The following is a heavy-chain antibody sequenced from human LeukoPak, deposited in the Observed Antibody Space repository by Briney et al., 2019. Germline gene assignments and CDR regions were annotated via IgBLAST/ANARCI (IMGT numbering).Heavy chain of an antibody. V-gene: IGHV3-74*01. CDR1: GFTFSSYW. Sequence: GGSLRLSCAASGFTFSSYWMNWVRQAPGKGLVWASRIASDGSSTTYADSVKGRFTISRDNSKNTLYLQMNSLRAEDTAVYYCASPPRYDFWSGQFDYWGQGTLVTVSS. D-gene: IGHD3-3*01. CDR2: IASDGSST. CDR3: ASPPRYDFWSGQFDY. J-gene: IGHJ4*02.